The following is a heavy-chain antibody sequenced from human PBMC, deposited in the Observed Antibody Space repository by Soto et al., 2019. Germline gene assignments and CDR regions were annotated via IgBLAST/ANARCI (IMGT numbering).Heavy chain of an antibody. CDR1: GFTFSSYG. V-gene: IGHV3-30*18. CDR3: AKPSELVVVAATYFAY. Sequence: PGGSLRLSCAASGFTFSSYGMHWVRQAPGKGLEWVAVISYDGSNKYYADSVKGRFTISRDNSKNTLYLQMNSLRAEDTAVYYCAKPSELVVVAATYFAYWGQGTLVTVSS. J-gene: IGHJ4*02. D-gene: IGHD2-15*01. CDR2: ISYDGSNK.